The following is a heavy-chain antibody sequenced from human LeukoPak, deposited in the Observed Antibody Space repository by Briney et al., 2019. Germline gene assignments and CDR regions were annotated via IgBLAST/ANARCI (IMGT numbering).Heavy chain of an antibody. D-gene: IGHD3-22*01. J-gene: IGHJ5*02. Sequence: RTSETLSLTCTVSGGSISSYYWSWIRQPPGKGLEWIGYTYYSGSTNYNPSLKSRVTISVDTSKNQFSLKLSSVTAADTAVYYCARGGYYYDSSGSFWFDPWGQGTLVTVSS. CDR1: GGSISSYY. V-gene: IGHV4-59*01. CDR3: ARGGYYYDSSGSFWFDP. CDR2: TYYSGST.